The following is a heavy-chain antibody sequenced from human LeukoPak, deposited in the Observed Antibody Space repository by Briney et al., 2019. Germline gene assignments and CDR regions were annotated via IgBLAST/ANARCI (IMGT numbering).Heavy chain of an antibody. CDR2: IYTSGST. V-gene: IGHV4-4*07. J-gene: IGHJ4*02. CDR1: GDSINSYY. D-gene: IGHD3-22*01. CDR3: ARQRTDDSSGSLDY. Sequence: SETLSLTCTVSGDSINSYYWTWIRQPAGKGLEWIGRIYTSGSTSYNPSLKSRVTMSVDTSKNQFSLKLSSVTAADTAVYFCARQRTDDSSGSLDYWGQGTLVTVSS.